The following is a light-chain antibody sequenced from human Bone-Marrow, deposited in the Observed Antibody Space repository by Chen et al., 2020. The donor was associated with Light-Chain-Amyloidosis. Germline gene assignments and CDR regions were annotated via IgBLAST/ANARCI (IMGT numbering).Light chain of an antibody. CDR2: DAS. V-gene: IGKV1-33*01. CDR1: QDISNH. CDR3: QQYDNLPLT. J-gene: IGKJ4*01. Sequence: DIQMTQSTSSLSASIGDRVTITCQASQDISNHLNWYQQKPGKAPKLLIYDASNLETGVPSRFSGRGSGTDFTFTIRGLQPEDLATYYCQQYDNLPLTFGGGTKVEIK.